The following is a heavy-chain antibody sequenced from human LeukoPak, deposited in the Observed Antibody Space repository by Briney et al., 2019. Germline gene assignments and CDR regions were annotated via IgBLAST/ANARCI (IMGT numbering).Heavy chain of an antibody. CDR3: AGDLVLGSGSLGY. D-gene: IGHD3-10*01. V-gene: IGHV3-74*01. CDR1: GFTFTNYW. CDR2: INTDESTT. Sequence: GGSLRLSCAASGFTFTNYWMPWVRQAPGKGLVWVSRINTDESTTNYADSVRGRFTISRDNAQNTVYLQMNSLRAEDTAVYYCAGDLVLGSGSLGYWGQGALVTVSS. J-gene: IGHJ4*02.